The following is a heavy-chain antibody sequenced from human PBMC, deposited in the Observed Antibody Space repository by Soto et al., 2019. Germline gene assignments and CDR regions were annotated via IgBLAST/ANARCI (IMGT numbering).Heavy chain of an antibody. V-gene: IGHV4-31*03. CDR1: GGSISSGGYY. J-gene: IGHJ4*02. Sequence: PSETLSLTCTVSGGSISSGGYYWSWIRQHPGKGLEWIGYIYYSGSTYYNPSLKSRVTISVDTSKNQFSLKLSSVTAADTAVYYCARASNWNCRALPYFDYWGQGTLVTVSS. CDR3: ARASNWNCRALPYFDY. CDR2: IYYSGST. D-gene: IGHD1-1*01.